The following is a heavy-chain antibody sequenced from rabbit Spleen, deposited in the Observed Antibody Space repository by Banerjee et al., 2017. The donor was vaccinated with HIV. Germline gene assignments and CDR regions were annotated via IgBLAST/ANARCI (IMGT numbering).Heavy chain of an antibody. CDR1: GFSFSSSYY. J-gene: IGHJ4*01. CDR3: ARGSATMTMVITGFYLNF. Sequence: QSLEESGGDLVKPGASLTLTCTVSGFSFSSSYYMCWVRQAPGKGLEWIACIYGGSSGSTYYASWTKGRFTISKTSPTTVTLQMTSLTVADTATYFCARGSATMTMVITGFYLNFWGQGTLVTVS. D-gene: IGHD2-1*01. V-gene: IGHV1S40*01. CDR2: IYGGSSGST.